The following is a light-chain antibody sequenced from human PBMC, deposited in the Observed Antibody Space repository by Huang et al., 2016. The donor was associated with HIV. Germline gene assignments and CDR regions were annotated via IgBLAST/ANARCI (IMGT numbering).Light chain of an antibody. Sequence: ETVLTQSPGTLSLSPGERATLSCRASQSVSNSYLAWYQQKPGQAPRLLIYAASTRATGIPASFRGSGSGTDFTLTISRLEPEDFAVYYCQQYGNSGTFGQGTKVEIK. J-gene: IGKJ1*01. CDR2: AAS. CDR3: QQYGNSGT. CDR1: QSVSNSY. V-gene: IGKV3-20*01.